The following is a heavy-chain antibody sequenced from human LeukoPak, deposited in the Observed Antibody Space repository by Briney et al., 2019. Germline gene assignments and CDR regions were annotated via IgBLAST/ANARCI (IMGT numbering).Heavy chain of an antibody. CDR3: ARLYGDYHFDY. J-gene: IGHJ4*02. D-gene: IGHD4-17*01. CDR1: GFTFSSYS. Sequence: GGSLRPSCAASGFTFSSYSMNWVRQAPGKGLEWVSSISSSSYIYYADSVKGRFTISRDNAKNSLYLQMNSLRAEDTAVYYCARLYGDYHFDYWGQGTLVTVSS. V-gene: IGHV3-21*01. CDR2: ISSSSYI.